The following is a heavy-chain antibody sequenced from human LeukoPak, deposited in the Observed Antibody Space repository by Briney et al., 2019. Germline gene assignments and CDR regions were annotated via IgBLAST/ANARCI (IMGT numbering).Heavy chain of an antibody. Sequence: PGGSLRLSCAASGFTLTSVSMNWVRQAPGKGLEWISYISSGATTTYYADSVKGRFTISRDNARNSLYLQINSLRVDDTAVYYCAKGTVGAKYWGQGTLVIVSS. CDR2: ISSGATTT. J-gene: IGHJ4*02. CDR1: GFTLTSVS. D-gene: IGHD1-26*01. CDR3: AKGTVGAKY. V-gene: IGHV3-48*04.